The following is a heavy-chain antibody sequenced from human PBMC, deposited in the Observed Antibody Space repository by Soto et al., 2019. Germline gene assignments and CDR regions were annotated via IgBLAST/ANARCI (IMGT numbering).Heavy chain of an antibody. CDR3: AKDMGHGNNYAYYGMDV. J-gene: IGHJ6*02. Sequence: PGGSLRLSCAASGFTFDDYAMHWVRQAPGKGLEWVSGISWNSGSIGYADSVKGRFTISRDNAKNSLYLQMNSLRAEDTALYYCAKDMGHGNNYAYYGMDVWGQGTTVTVSS. CDR2: ISWNSGSI. CDR1: GFTFDDYA. V-gene: IGHV3-9*01. D-gene: IGHD3-16*01.